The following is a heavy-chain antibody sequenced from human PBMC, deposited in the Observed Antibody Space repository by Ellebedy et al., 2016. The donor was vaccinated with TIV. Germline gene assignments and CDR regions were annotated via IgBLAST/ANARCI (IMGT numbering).Heavy chain of an antibody. J-gene: IGHJ4*02. Sequence: PGGSLRLSCAASGFGVSFTSVTWVRKAPGRGLEWVSAVYSGGDTYNADSVKGRFTISRDNSKNTIYLQMNSLTVEDTAVYYGASNHDNWGQGTLVTVSS. CDR3: ASNHDN. CDR2: VYSGGDT. V-gene: IGHV3-53*01. CDR1: GFGVSFTS.